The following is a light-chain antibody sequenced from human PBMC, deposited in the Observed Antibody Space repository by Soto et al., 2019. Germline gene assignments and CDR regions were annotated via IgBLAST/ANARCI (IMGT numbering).Light chain of an antibody. CDR2: SAS. CDR1: QSVSSNF. J-gene: IGKJ3*01. V-gene: IGKV3-20*01. Sequence: EIVLTQSPGTLSLSPGERVTLSCRASQSVSSNFLAWYQQRPGQAPRLIMYSASSRAIGIPDRFSGSGSGTDFTLTISRLEPEDFAVYYCQQFSGSPFTLGPGTTVDVK. CDR3: QQFSGSPFT.